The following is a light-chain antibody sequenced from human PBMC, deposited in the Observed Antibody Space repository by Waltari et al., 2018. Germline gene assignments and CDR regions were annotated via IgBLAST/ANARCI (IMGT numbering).Light chain of an antibody. CDR1: RSTIGNNA. J-gene: IGLJ3*02. Sequence: QSVLTQPPSVSEAPRQRVAISCSGSRSTIGNNAVNWYLQVPGKAPKLLIYDDELFPACVSGRFSGSRSGTSASLAISGLQSEDDGDYYCATWDNTLSGWVFGGGTRLTVL. V-gene: IGLV1-36*01. CDR3: ATWDNTLSGWV. CDR2: DDE.